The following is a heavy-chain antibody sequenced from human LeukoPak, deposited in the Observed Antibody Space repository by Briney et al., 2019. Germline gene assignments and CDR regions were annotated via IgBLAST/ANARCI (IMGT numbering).Heavy chain of an antibody. CDR1: GFTFSNAW. D-gene: IGHD3-16*02. CDR3: TTTHYDYVWGSYRYNVIFDY. V-gene: IGHV3-15*01. CDR2: IKSKTDGGTT. Sequence: PGGSLRLSCAASGFTFSNAWMSWVRQAPGKWLEWVGRIKSKTDGGTTDYAAHVKGRFTISRDDSKNTLYLQMNSLKTEDTAVYYCTTTHYDYVWGSYRYNVIFDYWGQGTLVTVSS. J-gene: IGHJ4*02.